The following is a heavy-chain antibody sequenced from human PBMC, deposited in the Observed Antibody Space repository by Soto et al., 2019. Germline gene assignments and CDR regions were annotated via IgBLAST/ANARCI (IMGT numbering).Heavy chain of an antibody. V-gene: IGHV4-59*01. CDR2: NYHSGTT. CDR3: AREAYIGYRREIDH. CDR1: GVTISTYY. D-gene: IGHD5-12*01. Sequence: SETLSLPCAVPGVTISTYYWSWIRQPPGKGLEWIGYNYHSGTTNYNPSLKSRVTISVYTSKNEFSLRLTSVTAADTAIYHCAREAYIGYRREIDHWDQGTLVTVAS. J-gene: IGHJ4*02.